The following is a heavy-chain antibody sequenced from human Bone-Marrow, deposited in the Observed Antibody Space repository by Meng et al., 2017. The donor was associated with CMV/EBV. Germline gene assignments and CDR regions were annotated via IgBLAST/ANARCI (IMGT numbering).Heavy chain of an antibody. D-gene: IGHD5-18*01. Sequence: SETLSLNCTVSGGSISSSSYYWGWIRQPPGKGLEWIGSIYYSGSTYYNPSLKSRVTISVDTSKNQFSLKLSSVTAADTAVYYCARSYIYSYGYDWYYYYGMDVWGQGTTVTVSS. CDR2: IYYSGST. V-gene: IGHV4-39*07. CDR1: GGSISSSSYY. CDR3: ARSYIYSYGYDWYYYYGMDV. J-gene: IGHJ6*02.